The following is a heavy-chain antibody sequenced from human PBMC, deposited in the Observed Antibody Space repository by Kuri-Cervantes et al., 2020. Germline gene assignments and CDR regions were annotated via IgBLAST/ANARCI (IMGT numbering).Heavy chain of an antibody. Sequence: GGSLRLSCAASGFTFSSYAMHWVRQAPGKGLEWVAVISYDGSNKYYADSVKGRFTISRDNSKNTLYLQMNSLRAEDTAVYYCARDPPGGWTDSWGQGTLVTVSS. J-gene: IGHJ4*02. V-gene: IGHV3-30*07. CDR2: ISYDGSNK. D-gene: IGHD6-19*01. CDR1: GFTFSSYA. CDR3: ARDPPGGWTDS.